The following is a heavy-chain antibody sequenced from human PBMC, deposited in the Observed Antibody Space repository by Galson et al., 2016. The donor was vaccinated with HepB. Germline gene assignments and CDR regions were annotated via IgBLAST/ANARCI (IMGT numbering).Heavy chain of an antibody. CDR3: AKVDRAYCSRTSCLSLDY. D-gene: IGHD2-2*01. Sequence: SLRLSCAASGFTFSGYTMNWVRQAPGKGLEWVSAISGGSGGSIYYADSVKGRFTIPRDNSKNTLYLQMNTLRAEDTAVYFCAKVDRAYCSRTSCLSLDYWGRVTQATVSS. J-gene: IGHJ4*02. V-gene: IGHV3-23*01. CDR1: GFTFSGYT. CDR2: ISGGSGGSI.